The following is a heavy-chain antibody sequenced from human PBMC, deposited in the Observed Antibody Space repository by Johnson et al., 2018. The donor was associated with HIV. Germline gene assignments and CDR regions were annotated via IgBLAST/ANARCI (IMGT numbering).Heavy chain of an antibody. Sequence: QVQLVESGGGLVQPGGSLRLSCAASGFTFSDYYMSWIRQAPGKGLEWVSYISYSASSMFYADSLQGRFTISRDNAKNSLYLQMNYLRVEDTAVYHCAKGSRSRAVYDFWSGIPDAFDIWGQGTMVTVSS. J-gene: IGHJ3*02. CDR2: ISYSASSM. CDR3: AKGSRSRAVYDFWSGIPDAFDI. D-gene: IGHD3-3*01. V-gene: IGHV3-11*04. CDR1: GFTFSDYY.